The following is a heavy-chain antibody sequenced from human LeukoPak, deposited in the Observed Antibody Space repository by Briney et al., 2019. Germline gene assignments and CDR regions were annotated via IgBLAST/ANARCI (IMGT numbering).Heavy chain of an antibody. CDR2: IYPSDSDT. Sequence: SGESLKISCKGSGYSFTSYWIGWVRQMPGKGLEWVGIIYPSDSDTRYSPSFQGQVTISAVKSISTAYLQWSSLKASDTAIYYCARQGSSLVPPDYWGQGTLVTVSS. V-gene: IGHV5-51*01. CDR1: GYSFTSYW. J-gene: IGHJ4*02. CDR3: ARQGSSLVPPDY. D-gene: IGHD6-13*01.